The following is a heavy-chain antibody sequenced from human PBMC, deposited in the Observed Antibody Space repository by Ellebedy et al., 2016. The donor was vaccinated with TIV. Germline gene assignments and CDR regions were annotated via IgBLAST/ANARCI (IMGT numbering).Heavy chain of an antibody. CDR3: ARGPGYSSGRRYFQH. V-gene: IGHV4-34*01. J-gene: IGHJ1*01. CDR2: INHSGST. CDR1: GFTFSNYA. D-gene: IGHD6-19*01. Sequence: GSLRLSCTASGFTFSNYAMHWVRQPPGKGLEWIGEINHSGSTNYNPSLKSRVTISVDTSKNQFSLKLSSVTAADTAVYYCARGPGYSSGRRYFQHWGQGTLVTVSS.